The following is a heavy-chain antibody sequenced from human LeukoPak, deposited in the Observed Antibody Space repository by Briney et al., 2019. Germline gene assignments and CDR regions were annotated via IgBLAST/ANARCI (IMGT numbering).Heavy chain of an antibody. CDR2: IYYSGST. CDR3: ARILTGSFYFDY. Sequence: SWVRQPPGKGGEGIGYIYYSGSTYYNPSLKSRVTISVDTSKTQFSLKLSSVTAADTAVYYCARILTGSFYFDYWGQGTLVTVSS. D-gene: IGHD3-9*01. V-gene: IGHV4-30-4*08. J-gene: IGHJ4*02.